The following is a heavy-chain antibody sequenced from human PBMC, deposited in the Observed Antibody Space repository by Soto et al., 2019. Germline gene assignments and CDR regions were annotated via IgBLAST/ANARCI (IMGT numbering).Heavy chain of an antibody. CDR2: IKQDGSEK. CDR3: AVSLPGLGGYSGYDWGRGYYYGMDV. V-gene: IGHV3-7*01. J-gene: IGHJ6*02. CDR1: GFTFSSYW. Sequence: GGSLRLSCAASGFTFSSYWMSWVRQAPGKGLEWVANIKQDGSEKYYVDSVKGRFTISRDNAKNSLYLQMNSLRAEDTAVYYCAVSLPGLGGYSGYDWGRGYYYGMDVWGQGTTVTVSS. D-gene: IGHD5-12*01.